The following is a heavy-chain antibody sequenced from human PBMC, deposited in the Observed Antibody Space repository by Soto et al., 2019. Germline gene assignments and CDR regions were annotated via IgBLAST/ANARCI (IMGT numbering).Heavy chain of an antibody. J-gene: IGHJ4*02. CDR3: VGGQYYFDY. Sequence: QVQLVESGGGVVQPGRSLRLSCAASGFPFTSYGMHWVREGPDTGLEWVAIISYDGSDKYYADSVKGRFTISRDNSKNTLYLQMNSLRPEETALYYCVGGQYYFDYRGQGTLVIVSS. V-gene: IGHV3-30*03. CDR1: GFPFTSYG. CDR2: ISYDGSDK. D-gene: IGHD3-10*01.